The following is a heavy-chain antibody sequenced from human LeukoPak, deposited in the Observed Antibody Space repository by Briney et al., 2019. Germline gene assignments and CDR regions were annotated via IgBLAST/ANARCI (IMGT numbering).Heavy chain of an antibody. V-gene: IGHV1-8*03. D-gene: IGHD3-10*01. Sequence: ASVKVSCKASGYTFTSYYMHWVRQAPGQGLEWMGWMNPNSGNTGYAQKFQGRVTITRDTSISTAYMELSSLRSEDTAVYYCARDGDYYGSGNFDYWGQGTLVTVSS. CDR1: GYTFTSYY. CDR3: ARDGDYYGSGNFDY. CDR2: MNPNSGNT. J-gene: IGHJ4*02.